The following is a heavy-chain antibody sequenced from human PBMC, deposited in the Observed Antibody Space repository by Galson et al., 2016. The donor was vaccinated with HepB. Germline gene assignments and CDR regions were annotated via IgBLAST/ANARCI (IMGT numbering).Heavy chain of an antibody. J-gene: IGHJ6*02. Sequence: SVKVSCKASGYTFTSYQMHWVRQAPGQGLEWMGIINPNADSTTYAQKFQGRVTMTRDTSTSTVYMELSSLRSEDTAAYYCAREGGYYSFYYYGMDVWGQGTTVTVSS. V-gene: IGHV1-46*01. CDR1: GYTFTSYQ. CDR3: AREGGYYSFYYYGMDV. CDR2: INPNADST. D-gene: IGHD3-3*01.